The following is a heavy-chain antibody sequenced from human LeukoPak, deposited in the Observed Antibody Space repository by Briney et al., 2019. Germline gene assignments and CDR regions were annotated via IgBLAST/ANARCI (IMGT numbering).Heavy chain of an antibody. Sequence: SVKVSSKASGGTFSSYTISWVRQAPGRGLEWMGRIIPILGIANYAQKFQGRVTITADKSTSTAYMELSSLRSEDTAVYYCAREQPREEMATLDNDYWGQGTLVTVSS. CDR2: IIPILGIA. CDR1: GGTFSSYT. V-gene: IGHV1-69*04. CDR3: AREQPREEMATLDNDY. J-gene: IGHJ4*02. D-gene: IGHD5-24*01.